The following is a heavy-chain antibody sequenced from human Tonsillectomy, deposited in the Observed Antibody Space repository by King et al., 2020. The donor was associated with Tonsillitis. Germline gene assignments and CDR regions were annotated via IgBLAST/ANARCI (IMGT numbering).Heavy chain of an antibody. CDR3: ATESSWSVHDAFDI. Sequence: VQLVQSGAEVKKPGASVKVSCKVSGYTLTELSIHWVRQAPGKGLEWMGGFDPEDGERISAQKFQGRVTMTGDTSTNTAYMELSSLRSEDTAVYCCATESSWSVHDAFDIWGQGTMVTVSS. J-gene: IGHJ3*02. V-gene: IGHV1-24*01. CDR1: GYTLTELS. CDR2: FDPEDGER. D-gene: IGHD2-8*02.